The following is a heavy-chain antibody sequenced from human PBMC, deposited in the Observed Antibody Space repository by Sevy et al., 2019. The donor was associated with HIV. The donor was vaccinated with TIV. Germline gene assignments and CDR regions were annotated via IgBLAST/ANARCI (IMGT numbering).Heavy chain of an antibody. D-gene: IGHD2-8*01. CDR2: LSFGCGKI. V-gene: IGHV3-23*01. CDR1: GFDFSIYS. J-gene: IGHJ4*02. Sequence: RGSLRLSCAASGFDFSIYSMSWVRQAPGKGLEWVSTLSFGCGKINYADSVKGRFTISRENSKSSVYLQMNNMRVEDTAVYYCAREGCTKPHDYWGQGTLVTVSS. CDR3: AREGCTKPHDY.